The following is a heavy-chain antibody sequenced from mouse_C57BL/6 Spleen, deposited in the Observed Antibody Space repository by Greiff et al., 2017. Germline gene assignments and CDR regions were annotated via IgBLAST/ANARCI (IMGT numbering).Heavy chain of an antibody. CDR2: ILPGSGST. CDR3: ANEDNAMDY. Sequence: QVQLQQSGAELMKPGASVKLSCKATGYTFTGYWIEWVKQRPGQGLEGIGEILPGSGSTNYNEKFKGKATFTSYTSANTAYMQHSSLTTEDSAIYYCANEDNAMDYWGQGTSVTVSS. J-gene: IGHJ4*01. CDR1: GYTFTGYW. V-gene: IGHV1-9*01. D-gene: IGHD3-3*01.